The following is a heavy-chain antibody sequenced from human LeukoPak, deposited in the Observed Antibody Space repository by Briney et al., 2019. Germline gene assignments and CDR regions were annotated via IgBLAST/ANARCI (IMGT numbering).Heavy chain of an antibody. CDR1: GDTFTTYA. CDR3: ARVLKRGYSCVHYYYYYMDV. Sequence: SVKVSCKASGDTFTTYAIIWVRQAPGQGLEWMGGIIPIFGTANYAQKFQGRVTITADKSTSTAYMELSSLRSEDTAVYYCARVLKRGYSCVHYYYYYMDVWGKGTTVTVSS. J-gene: IGHJ6*03. CDR2: IIPIFGTA. V-gene: IGHV1-69*06. D-gene: IGHD5-18*01.